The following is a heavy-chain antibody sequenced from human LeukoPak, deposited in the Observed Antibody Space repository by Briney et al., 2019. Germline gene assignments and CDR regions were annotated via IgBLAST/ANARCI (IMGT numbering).Heavy chain of an antibody. CDR3: ARAADYYDFWSGYYTAEYFQH. CDR1: GYTFTSYD. V-gene: IGHV1-8*01. D-gene: IGHD3-3*01. Sequence: ASVKVSFKASGYTFTSYDINWVRQATGQGLEWMGWMNPNSGNTGYAQKFQGRVTMTRNTSISTAYMELSSLRSEDTAVYYCARAADYYDFWSGYYTAEYFQHWGQGTLVTVSS. J-gene: IGHJ1*01. CDR2: MNPNSGNT.